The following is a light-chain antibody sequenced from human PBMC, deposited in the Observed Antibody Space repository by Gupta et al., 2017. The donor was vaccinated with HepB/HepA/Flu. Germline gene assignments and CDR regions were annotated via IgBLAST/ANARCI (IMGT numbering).Light chain of an antibody. Sequence: DIVMTQSPATLSGSPGERCFLSCRASQRISSKLEWYQQKPGQAPRLLIYDASSRACGIPARFSGSGYGTEFTLTISSRQSEDFAVFYCQHENNCPWPFGQGTKVEIK. J-gene: IGKJ1*01. V-gene: IGKV3-15*01. CDR3: QHENNCPWP. CDR1: QRISSK. CDR2: DAS.